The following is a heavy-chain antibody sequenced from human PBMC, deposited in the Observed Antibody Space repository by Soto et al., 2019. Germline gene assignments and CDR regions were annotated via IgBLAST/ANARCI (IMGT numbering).Heavy chain of an antibody. J-gene: IGHJ6*02. D-gene: IGHD3-3*01. V-gene: IGHV4-34*01. CDR3: AGTDFWSGYSYYYGMDV. Sequence: PSETLSLTCAVYVGSFSGYYWSWIRQPPGKGLEWIGEINHSGSTYYNPSLKSRVTISVDRSKNQFSLKLSSVTAADTAVYYCAGTDFWSGYSYYYGMDVWGQGTTVTVSS. CDR1: VGSFSGYY. CDR2: INHSGST.